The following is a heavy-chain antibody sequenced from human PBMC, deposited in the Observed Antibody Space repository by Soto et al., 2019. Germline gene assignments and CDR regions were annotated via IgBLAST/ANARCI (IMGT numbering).Heavy chain of an antibody. CDR1: GGSISSYY. Sequence: QVQLQESGPGLVKPSETLSLTCTVSGGSISSYYWSWIRQPPGKGLEWIGYIYYSGSTNYNPSLKSPVTTSVDTSNNPFALRLSSVTAADTAVYYCARHSLYYDRYWYFDLWGRGTLVTVSS. CDR2: IYYSGST. D-gene: IGHD3-9*01. CDR3: ARHSLYYDRYWYFDL. J-gene: IGHJ2*01. V-gene: IGHV4-59*08.